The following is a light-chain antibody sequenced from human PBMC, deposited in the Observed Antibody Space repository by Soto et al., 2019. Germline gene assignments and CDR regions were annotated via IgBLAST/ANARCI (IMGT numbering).Light chain of an antibody. CDR3: QQANSFPPT. Sequence: DIQMTQSPSSVSASVGDRVTITCRASQGINNWLAWYQQKPGKTPKFLISAASTLQSGVPSRFSGSGSGTDFTLTISSLQPEDFATYYCQQANSFPPTFGGGTKVEIK. J-gene: IGKJ4*01. CDR2: AAS. CDR1: QGINNW. V-gene: IGKV1-12*01.